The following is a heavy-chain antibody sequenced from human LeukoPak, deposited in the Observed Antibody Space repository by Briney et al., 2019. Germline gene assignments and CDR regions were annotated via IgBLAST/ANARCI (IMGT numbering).Heavy chain of an antibody. J-gene: IGHJ4*02. CDR1: GDSISSTNYY. D-gene: IGHD6-19*01. CDR2: IYYSGST. Sequence: SETLSLTCTVSGDSISSTNYYWGWIRQPPGKGLEWIGSIYYSGSTYYNPSLESRVTISVDTSKNQFSLKLSPVTAADTAVYYCATSGWYLLPGVYWGQGTLVTVSS. CDR3: ATSGWYLLPGVY. V-gene: IGHV4-39*01.